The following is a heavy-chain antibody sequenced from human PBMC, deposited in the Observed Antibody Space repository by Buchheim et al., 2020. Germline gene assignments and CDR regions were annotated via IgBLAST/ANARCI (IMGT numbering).Heavy chain of an antibody. CDR1: GFTFSSYG. CDR2: ISYDGSNK. Sequence: QVQLVESGGGVVQPGRSLRLSCAASGFTFSSYGMHWVRQAPGKGLEWVAVISYDGSNKYYADSVKGRFTISRDNSKNTLYLQMNSLRAEDTAVYYCANFGIRYSYGPPFDYWGQGTL. D-gene: IGHD5-18*01. J-gene: IGHJ4*02. CDR3: ANFGIRYSYGPPFDY. V-gene: IGHV3-30*18.